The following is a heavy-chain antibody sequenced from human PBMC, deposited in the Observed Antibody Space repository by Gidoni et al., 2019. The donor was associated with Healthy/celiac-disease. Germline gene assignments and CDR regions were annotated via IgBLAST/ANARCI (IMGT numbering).Heavy chain of an antibody. CDR1: GFTFINYA. CDR2: ISGSGGST. D-gene: IGHD3-22*01. V-gene: IGHV3-23*01. J-gene: IGHJ4*02. CDR3: AKDLTYYYDTRGNYPWDY. Sequence: EVQLLESGGGLVQPGGSLRLSCTASGFTFINYAMTWVRQAPGKGLEWVSAISGSGGSTYYADSVKGRFTISRDNSKSMVFLQLDSLRAEDTAIYYCAKDLTYYYDTRGNYPWDYWGQGTLVTVSS.